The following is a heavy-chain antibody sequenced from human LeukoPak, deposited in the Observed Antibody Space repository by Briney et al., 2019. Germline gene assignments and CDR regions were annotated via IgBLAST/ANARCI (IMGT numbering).Heavy chain of an antibody. Sequence: GGSLRFSCAASGFTFSSYAMSWVRQAPGKGLEWVSAISGSGGSTYYADSVKGRFTISRDNSKNTLYLQMNSLRAEDTAVYYCANEYCTNGVCPNYYYGMDVWGQGTTVTVSS. CDR2: ISGSGGST. CDR3: ANEYCTNGVCPNYYYGMDV. CDR1: GFTFSSYA. J-gene: IGHJ6*02. D-gene: IGHD2-8*01. V-gene: IGHV3-23*01.